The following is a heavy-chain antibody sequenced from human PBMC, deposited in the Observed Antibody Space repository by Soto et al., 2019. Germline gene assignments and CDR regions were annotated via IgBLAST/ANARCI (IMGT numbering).Heavy chain of an antibody. CDR1: GDTFNFYT. CDR2: IIPYLSVS. D-gene: IGHD3-10*01. Sequence: QVQLVQSGAEVKKPGSSLRVSCKASGDTFNFYTINWVRQAPGLGLEWLGRIIPYLSVSNYAQKFQGRVTITADKSTNPAYMEVRSLRSEATAMYYCATSFGSGYRAFDYWGQGALVTVSS. J-gene: IGHJ4*02. CDR3: ATSFGSGYRAFDY. V-gene: IGHV1-69*02.